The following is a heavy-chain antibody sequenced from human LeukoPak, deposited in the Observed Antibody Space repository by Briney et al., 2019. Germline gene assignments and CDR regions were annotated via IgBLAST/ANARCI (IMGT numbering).Heavy chain of an antibody. CDR1: GDSISSTNYY. D-gene: IGHD6-13*01. J-gene: IGHJ5*02. CDR3: AREDIAAAGTEGFDP. V-gene: IGHV4-39*07. CDR2: IYYSGST. Sequence: SETLSLTCTVSGDSISSTNYYWGWIRQPPGKGLEWIGSIYYSGSTYYNPSLESRVTISVDTSKNQFSLKLSSVTAADTAVYYCAREDIAAAGTEGFDPWGQGTLVTVSS.